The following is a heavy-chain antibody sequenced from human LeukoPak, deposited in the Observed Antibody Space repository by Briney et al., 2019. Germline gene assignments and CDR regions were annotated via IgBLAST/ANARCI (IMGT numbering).Heavy chain of an antibody. CDR1: GYRFTNYW. Sequence: GESPDISCKGSGYRFTNYWIAWVRQMPGKGLEWMGIINPADGYTRYSPSFQGQVTISTDPSIFTAYLQWSSLRASDTAIYYCARPHDTGVGASGSGWSYFDFWGQGALITVSS. CDR2: INPADGYT. J-gene: IGHJ4*02. CDR3: ARPHDTGVGASGSGWSYFDF. D-gene: IGHD6-19*01. V-gene: IGHV5-51*01.